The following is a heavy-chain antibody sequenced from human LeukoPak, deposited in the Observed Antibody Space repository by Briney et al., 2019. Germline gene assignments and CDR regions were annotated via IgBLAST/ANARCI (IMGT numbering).Heavy chain of an antibody. J-gene: IGHJ4*02. CDR3: ARTGYSGYEFDY. Sequence: GESQKISCKGFGYSFTNYWIGWVRQMPGKGLEWMGIIYPSDSDTRNSPSFQGQVTISADKSSSTAYLQWSSLKASDSAMYYCARTGYSGYEFDYWGQGTLVTVSS. D-gene: IGHD5-12*01. V-gene: IGHV5-51*01. CDR1: GYSFTNYW. CDR2: IYPSDSDT.